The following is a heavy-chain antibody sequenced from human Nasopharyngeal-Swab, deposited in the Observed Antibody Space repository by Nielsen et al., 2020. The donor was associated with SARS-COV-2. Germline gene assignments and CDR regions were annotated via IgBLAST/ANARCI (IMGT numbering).Heavy chain of an antibody. CDR2: ISVNGAST. CDR3: VKVKSGTSYDAFDI. V-gene: IGHV3-23*01. D-gene: IGHD1-26*01. CDR1: GFTFSSYA. Sequence: GGSLRLSCAASGFTFSSYAMTWVRQAPGKGLEWVSSISVNGASTYYAGSVKGRFTISRDNSRNTLYLQMNSLRAEDTALYYCVKVKSGTSYDAFDIWGQGTMVTVSS. J-gene: IGHJ3*02.